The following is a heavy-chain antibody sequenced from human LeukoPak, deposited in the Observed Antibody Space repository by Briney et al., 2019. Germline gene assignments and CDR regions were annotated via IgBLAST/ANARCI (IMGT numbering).Heavy chain of an antibody. CDR3: ARDSSGSLFDY. V-gene: IGHV3-21*01. Sequence: TGGSLRLSCAASGFTFSSYSMNWVRQAPGNGLEWVSSISSSSSYIYYADSVKGRFTISRDNDKNSLYLQMNSMRAEDTAVYYCARDSSGSLFDYWGQGTLVTVSS. J-gene: IGHJ4*02. CDR1: GFTFSSYS. D-gene: IGHD3-22*01. CDR2: ISSSSSYI.